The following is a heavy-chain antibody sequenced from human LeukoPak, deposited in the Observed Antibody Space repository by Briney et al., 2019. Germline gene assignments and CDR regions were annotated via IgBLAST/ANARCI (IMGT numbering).Heavy chain of an antibody. CDR1: GASISTYY. Sequence: SETLSLTCTVSGASISTYYWSWIRQSPGKGLEWIGYLYSRGSPNYNPSLKHRVTISVDTSKNHFSLTLSSVTAADTAVYYCARLQPNSGEWAFDIWGQGTMVTVSS. CDR3: ARLQPNSGEWAFDI. J-gene: IGHJ3*02. D-gene: IGHD1-1*01. V-gene: IGHV4-59*01. CDR2: LYSRGSP.